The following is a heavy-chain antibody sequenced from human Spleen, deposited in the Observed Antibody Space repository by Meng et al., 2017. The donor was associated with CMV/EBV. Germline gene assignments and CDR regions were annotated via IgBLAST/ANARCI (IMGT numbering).Heavy chain of an antibody. CDR3: LSSASVSSFDY. CDR2: IYRSGTT. V-gene: IGHV4-4*01. Sequence: TCAVSGAAITSDHWWNWVRQPPGKGLEWIGEIYRSGTTNYNPSLKSLLTLSLDPSRNLFSLRLTSLPAADPALSSCLSSASVSSFDYSGQGNLVTVSS. CDR1: GAAITSDHW. D-gene: IGHD2-2*01. J-gene: IGHJ4*02.